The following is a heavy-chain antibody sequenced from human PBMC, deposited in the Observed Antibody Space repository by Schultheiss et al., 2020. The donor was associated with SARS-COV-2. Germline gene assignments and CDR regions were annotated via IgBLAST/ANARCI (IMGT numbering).Heavy chain of an antibody. J-gene: IGHJ4*02. Sequence: GGSLRLSCAASGFTFSSYEMNWVRQAPGKGLEWVSYISSSGSTIYYADSVKGRFTISRDNAKNSLYLKMNSLRDEDTAVYYCAPYSSGQGAFQFGYWGQGTLVTVSS. CDR2: ISSSGSTI. CDR3: APYSSGQGAFQFGY. CDR1: GFTFSSYE. V-gene: IGHV3-48*03. D-gene: IGHD6-19*01.